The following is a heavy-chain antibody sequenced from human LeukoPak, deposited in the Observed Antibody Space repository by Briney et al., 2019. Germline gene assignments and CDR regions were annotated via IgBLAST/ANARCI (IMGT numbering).Heavy chain of an antibody. CDR2: IYYSGST. V-gene: IGHV4-30-4*01. CDR1: GGSISSGDYY. CDR3: ARDGFNWFDP. Sequence: SETLSLTCTVSGGSISSGDYYWSWIRQPPGKGLERIGYIYYSGSTYYNPSLKSRVTTSVDTSKNQFSLKLSSVTAADTAVYYCARDGFNWFDPWGQGTLVTVSS. J-gene: IGHJ5*02.